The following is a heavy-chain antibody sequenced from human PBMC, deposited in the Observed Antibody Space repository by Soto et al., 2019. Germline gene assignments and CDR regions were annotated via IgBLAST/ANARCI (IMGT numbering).Heavy chain of an antibody. CDR2: IFPKFGTT. J-gene: IGHJ6*02. CDR3: EAEMTFGKLSVV. CDR1: GDTDTNYV. V-gene: IGHV1-69*13. D-gene: IGHD3-16*02. Sequence: SGKVSCKAAGDTDTNYVISWVRQAPGQGLEWMGGIFPKFGTTYSAQKLQDRLTITADESTSTVYMQLSSLRLDDTAVYYCEAEMTFGKLSVVWGQGTTVTVSS.